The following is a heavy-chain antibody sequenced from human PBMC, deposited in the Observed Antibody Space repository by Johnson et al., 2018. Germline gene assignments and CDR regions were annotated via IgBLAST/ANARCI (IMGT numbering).Heavy chain of an antibody. CDR1: GFTFSSYW. CDR2: IKEDGSEK. D-gene: IGHD5-18*01. Sequence: VQLVESGGGLVQPGGSLRLSCAASGFTFSSYWMSWVGQAPGTGLEWVANIKEDGSEKYYVESVKGRFTISRDNAKNSLYLQMSSLRAEDTAVYYCARGLRSAPKAAWIQSVWGKGTTVTVSS. CDR3: ARGLRSAPKAAWIQSV. V-gene: IGHV3-7*01. J-gene: IGHJ6*04.